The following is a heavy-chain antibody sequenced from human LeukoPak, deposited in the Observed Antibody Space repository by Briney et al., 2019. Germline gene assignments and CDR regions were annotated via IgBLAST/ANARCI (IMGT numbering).Heavy chain of an antibody. CDR2: MYHSGST. CDR3: AREGDYDSGSYYPDY. J-gene: IGHJ4*02. V-gene: IGHV4-38-2*02. D-gene: IGHD3-10*01. Sequence: PSETLSLTCAVSGGSISSGCYWGWIRQPPGKGLEWIGSMYHSGSTYYNPSLKSRVAISVDTSKNQFSLNLSSVTAADTALYYCAREGDYDSGSYYPDYWGQGTLVTVSS. CDR1: GGSISSGCY.